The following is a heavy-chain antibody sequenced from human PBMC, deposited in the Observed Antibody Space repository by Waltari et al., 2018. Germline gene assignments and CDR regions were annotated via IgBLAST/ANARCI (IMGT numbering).Heavy chain of an antibody. CDR1: GFTFSSYA. J-gene: IGHJ3*02. CDR2: ISGGGGDT. CDR3: AKRPFGVVSDDAFDI. Sequence: EVQLLESGGGLVQPGGSLRLSCAASGFTFSSYAMSWVRQAPGKVLEWVSTISGGGGDTYYADSGKGRFTIFRDNPKNTLYLQLNSLRAGDTAVYYCAKRPFGVVSDDAFDIWGQGTMVTVSS. D-gene: IGHD3-3*01. V-gene: IGHV3-23*01.